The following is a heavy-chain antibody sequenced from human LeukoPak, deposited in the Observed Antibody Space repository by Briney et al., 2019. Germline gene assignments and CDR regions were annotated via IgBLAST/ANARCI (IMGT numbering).Heavy chain of an antibody. CDR3: ARESSGWYYFDY. V-gene: IGHV4-59*01. CDR2: IDYSGST. D-gene: IGHD6-19*01. CDR1: GGSISSYY. Sequence: PSETLPLTCTVSGGSISSYYWSWIRQPPGKGLEWIGYIDYSGSTNYNPSLKSRVTISVDTSKNQFSLKLSSVTAADTAVYYCARESSGWYYFDYWDQGTLVTVSS. J-gene: IGHJ4*02.